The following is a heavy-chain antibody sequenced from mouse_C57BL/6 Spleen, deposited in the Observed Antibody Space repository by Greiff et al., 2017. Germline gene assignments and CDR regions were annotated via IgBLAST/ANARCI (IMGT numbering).Heavy chain of an antibody. D-gene: IGHD2-5*01. CDR1: GYTFTSYW. V-gene: IGHV1-72*01. Sequence: QVQLKQPGAELVKPGASVKLSCKASGYTFTSYWMHWVKQRPGRGLEWIGRIDPNSGGTKYNEKFKSKATLTVDKPSSTAYMQLSSLTSEDSAVYYCGRWAYSNTGYFDDWGTGTTVTVSS. CDR2: IDPNSGGT. J-gene: IGHJ1*03. CDR3: GRWAYSNTGYFDD.